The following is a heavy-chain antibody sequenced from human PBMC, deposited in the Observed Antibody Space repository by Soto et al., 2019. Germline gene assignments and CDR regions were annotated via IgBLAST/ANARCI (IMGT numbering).Heavy chain of an antibody. CDR3: ARDGGGSSFYYYYGMDV. CDR2: ISAYNGNT. CDR1: GYTFTSYG. J-gene: IGHJ6*02. V-gene: IGHV1-18*01. Sequence: GASVKGSCKASGYTFTSYGISWARQAPGQGLEWMGWISAYNGNTNYAQKLQGRVTMTTDTSTSTAYMELRSLRSDDTAVYYCARDGGGSSFYYYYGMDVWGQGTTVTVSS. D-gene: IGHD2-15*01.